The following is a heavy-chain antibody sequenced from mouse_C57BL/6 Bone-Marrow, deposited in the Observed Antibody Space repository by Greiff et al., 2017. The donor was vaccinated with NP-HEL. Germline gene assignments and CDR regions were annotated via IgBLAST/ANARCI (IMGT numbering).Heavy chain of an antibody. J-gene: IGHJ2*01. CDR1: GFTFSSYG. CDR3: ERDYYSNYVDY. Sequence: EVQLVESGGDLVKPGGSLKLSCAASGFTFSSYGMSWVRQTPDKRLEWVATISSGGSYTYYPDSVKGRFTISRDNAKNTLYLQMSSLKSEDTAMYYCERDYYSNYVDYWGQGTTLTVSS. V-gene: IGHV5-6*01. D-gene: IGHD2-5*01. CDR2: ISSGGSYT.